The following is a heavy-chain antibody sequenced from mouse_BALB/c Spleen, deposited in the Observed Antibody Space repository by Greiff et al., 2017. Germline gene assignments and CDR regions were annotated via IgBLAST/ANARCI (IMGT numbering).Heavy chain of an antibody. V-gene: IGHV1S29*02. D-gene: IGHD2-14*01. J-gene: IGHJ3*01. CDR3: ARGAYYRPWFAY. Sequence: EVQLQQSGPELVKPGASVKLSCKASGYTFTNYNMHWVKQSHGKSLEWIGYICPYNGGTGYNQKFKSKATLTVDNSSSTAYMELRSLTSEDSAVYYCARGAYYRPWFAYWGQGTLVTVSA. CDR2: ICPYNGGT. CDR1: GYTFTNYN.